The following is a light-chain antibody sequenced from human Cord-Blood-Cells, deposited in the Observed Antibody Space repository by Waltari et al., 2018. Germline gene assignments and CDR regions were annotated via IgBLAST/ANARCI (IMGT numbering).Light chain of an antibody. CDR1: SSNIGSNY. Sequence: QSVLTQPPSASGTPGQRVTISCSGSSSNIGSNYVYWYQQLPGTAPKLLIYRNNQRPSGVPDRFCGSKSGTSASVAISGLRSEDEADYYCAAWDDSLSGLWVFGGGTKLTVL. CDR2: RNN. CDR3: AAWDDSLSGLWV. V-gene: IGLV1-47*01. J-gene: IGLJ3*02.